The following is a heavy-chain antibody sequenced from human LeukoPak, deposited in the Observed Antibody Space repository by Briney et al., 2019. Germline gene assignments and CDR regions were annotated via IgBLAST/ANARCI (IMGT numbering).Heavy chain of an antibody. Sequence: PGGSLRLSCAASGFTFSSYGMHWVRQAPGKGLEWVSIIYSGGATYYADSVRGRFTISRDNSKNSVYVQMNSLRAEDTAVYYCARGRAVAIFDYWGQGTLVTVSS. CDR2: IYSGGAT. D-gene: IGHD6-19*01. J-gene: IGHJ4*02. CDR1: GFTFSSYG. CDR3: ARGRAVAIFDY. V-gene: IGHV3-53*01.